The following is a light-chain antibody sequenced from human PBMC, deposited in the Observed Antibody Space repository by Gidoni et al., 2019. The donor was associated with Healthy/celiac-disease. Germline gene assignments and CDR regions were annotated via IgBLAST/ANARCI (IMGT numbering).Light chain of an antibody. CDR2: LGS. CDR3: MQALQTPWT. CDR1: QSLLHSNGYNY. Sequence: VMTQSPLSLPVTPGEPASISCRSSQSLLHSNGYNYLDWYLQKPGQSPQLLIYLGSNRASGVPDRFSGSGSGTDFTLKISRVEAEDVGVYYCMQALQTPWTFGQGTKVEIK. J-gene: IGKJ1*01. V-gene: IGKV2-28*01.